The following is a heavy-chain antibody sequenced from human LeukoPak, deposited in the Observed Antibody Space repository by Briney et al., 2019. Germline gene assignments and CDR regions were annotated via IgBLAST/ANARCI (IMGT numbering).Heavy chain of an antibody. J-gene: IGHJ4*02. CDR1: GGTFGSYA. CDR2: IIPLFGAP. CDR3: ARDEEKAAGSL. V-gene: IGHV1-69*13. D-gene: IGHD6-13*01. Sequence: SVKVSCKPAGGTFGSYAISWVRQAPGQGLEWVGGIIPLFGAPLYAQKFQGRVTITADERTSTVYMDLSSLRSDDTAVYYCARDEEKAAGSLWGQGTPVIVSS.